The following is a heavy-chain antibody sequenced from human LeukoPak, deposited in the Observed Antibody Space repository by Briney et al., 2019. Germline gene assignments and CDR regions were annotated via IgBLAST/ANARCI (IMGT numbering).Heavy chain of an antibody. V-gene: IGHV1-69*05. CDR3: ARDDASATMGFDS. CDR1: GATFSSSA. D-gene: IGHD1-26*01. Sequence: VASVKVSCKASGATFSSSAISWVRQAPGQGLEWVGGAIPILGSTKYAQKFQDRVSITTDESTSTAYMELSSLRSVDAAVYYCARDDASATMGFDSWGQGTLVTVSS. CDR2: AIPILGST. J-gene: IGHJ5*01.